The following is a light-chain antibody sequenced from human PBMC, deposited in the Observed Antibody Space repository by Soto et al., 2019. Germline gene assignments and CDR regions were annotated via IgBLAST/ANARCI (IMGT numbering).Light chain of an antibody. CDR2: DAS. CDR3: QHRSRWPPT. Sequence: DIVLTQSPATLSLSPGDRATLSCRASQSVSSYLAWYQQKPGQAPRLLIYDASTMATGIPARFSGSGSGTDFNLTISSLEPEDFAVYYCQHRSRWPPTFGQGTKLEIK. V-gene: IGKV3-11*01. CDR1: QSVSSY. J-gene: IGKJ2*01.